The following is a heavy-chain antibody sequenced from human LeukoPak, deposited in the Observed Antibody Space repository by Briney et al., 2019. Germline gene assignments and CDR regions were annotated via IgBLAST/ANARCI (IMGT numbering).Heavy chain of an antibody. V-gene: IGHV3-23*01. Sequence: PGGSLRLSCAASGFTFSSYSMNWVRQAPGKGLEWVSAISGSGGSTYYADSVKGRFTISRDNSKNTLYLQMNSLRAEDTAVYYCAKVGGGYYYYYYYYMDVWGKGTTVTISS. J-gene: IGHJ6*03. D-gene: IGHD1-26*01. CDR3: AKVGGGYYYYYYYYMDV. CDR2: ISGSGGST. CDR1: GFTFSSYS.